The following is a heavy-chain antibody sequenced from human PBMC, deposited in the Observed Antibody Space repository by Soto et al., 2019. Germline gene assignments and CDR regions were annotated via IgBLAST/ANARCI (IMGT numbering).Heavy chain of an antibody. D-gene: IGHD6-19*01. CDR3: ARIPQIAVAGTRFGYCDR. V-gene: IGHV3-33*01. CDR2: IWYDGSNK. Sequence: QVQLEESGGGVVQPGRSLRLSCAASGFTFSSYGMHWVRQAPGKGLEWVAVIWYDGSNKYYADSVKGRITISRDNSKNRLYRQMNSRGAEYTAVYYCARIPQIAVAGTRFGYCDRWGRGTLVTVSS. CDR1: GFTFSSYG. J-gene: IGHJ2*01.